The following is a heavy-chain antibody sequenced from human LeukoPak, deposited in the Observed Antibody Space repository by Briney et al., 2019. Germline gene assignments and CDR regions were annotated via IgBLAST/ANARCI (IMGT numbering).Heavy chain of an antibody. Sequence: ASVRVSCKASGYTFTGYFIHWVRQAPGQRLEWMGWMNPSSGVTSFAQKFQGRVTMTRDMSISTAYMELNRLKSDDTAVYYCARGRATSMAAAGTPWFDPWGQGTLVTVSS. J-gene: IGHJ5*02. V-gene: IGHV1-2*02. D-gene: IGHD6-13*01. CDR3: ARGRATSMAAAGTPWFDP. CDR1: GYTFTGYF. CDR2: MNPSSGVT.